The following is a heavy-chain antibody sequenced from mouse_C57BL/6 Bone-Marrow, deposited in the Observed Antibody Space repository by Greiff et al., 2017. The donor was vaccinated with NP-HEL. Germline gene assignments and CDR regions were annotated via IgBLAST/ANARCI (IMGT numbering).Heavy chain of an antibody. J-gene: IGHJ1*03. D-gene: IGHD1-1*01. V-gene: IGHV1-5*01. CDR2: IYPGNSDT. CDR3: ITTVVAPHWYFEV. CDR1: GYTFTSYW. Sequence: EVQLQQSGTVLARPGASVKMSCKTSGYTFTSYWMHWVKQRPGQGLEWIGAIYPGNSDTSYNQKFKGKAKLTAVTSASTAYMELSSLTNEDSAVYYCITTVVAPHWYFEVWGTGTTVTVSS.